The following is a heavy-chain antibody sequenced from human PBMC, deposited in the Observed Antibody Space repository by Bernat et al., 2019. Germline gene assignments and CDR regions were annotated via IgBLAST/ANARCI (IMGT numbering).Heavy chain of an antibody. J-gene: IGHJ6*03. CDR3: ARGTSTSAPYMDV. CDR1: GFTFSDYY. CDR2: ISSSSYT. Sequence: QVQLVESGGGLVKPGGSLRLSCAASGFTFSDYYMSWIRQAPGKGLDWVSYISSSSYTNYADSVKGRFTISRDNTKNSLYLQMNSLRAEDTAVYYCARGTSTSAPYMDVWGKGPTVTVSS. V-gene: IGHV3-11*05.